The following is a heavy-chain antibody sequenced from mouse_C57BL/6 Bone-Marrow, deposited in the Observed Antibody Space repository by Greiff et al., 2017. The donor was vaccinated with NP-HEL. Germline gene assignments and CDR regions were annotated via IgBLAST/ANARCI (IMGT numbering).Heavy chain of an antibody. J-gene: IGHJ3*01. CDR3: TSYYYGSSYPFAY. CDR1: GFNIQDYY. CDR2: IDPEAGDT. D-gene: IGHD1-1*01. Sequence: VQLQQSGAELVRPGDSVKLSCTASGFNIQDYYMHWVKQRPEQGLEWFGRIDPEAGDTEYAPKFQGKATMTADTSSNTAYLQLSSLTSEDTAVYYCTSYYYGSSYPFAYWGQGTLVTVSA. V-gene: IGHV14-1*01.